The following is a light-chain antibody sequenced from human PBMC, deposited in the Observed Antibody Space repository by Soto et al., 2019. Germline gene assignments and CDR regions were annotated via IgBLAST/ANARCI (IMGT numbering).Light chain of an antibody. CDR2: TAS. Sequence: DIRMTQSPSSLSASVGDTVTITCRASQGIRDYLSWFQHKPGEDPKRLIYTASSLQGGVPLRFSGAGSRTDFRLTISGLQPEDSATYYCQQTYTFPWTFGQGTRV. V-gene: IGKV1-39*01. CDR3: QQTYTFPWT. J-gene: IGKJ1*01. CDR1: QGIRDY.